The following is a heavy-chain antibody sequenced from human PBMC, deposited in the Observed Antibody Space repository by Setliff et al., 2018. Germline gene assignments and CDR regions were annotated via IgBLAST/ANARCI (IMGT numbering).Heavy chain of an antibody. Sequence: SETLSLTCTVSGDSISSDSHYWGWIRQPAGKGLEWIGRIYISGSTNYNPSLKSRVTMSIDTSMNQFSLKLISMTAADTAVYYCARGRNIAARLLDSWGQGTLVTVSS. V-gene: IGHV4-61*02. CDR1: GDSISSDSHY. CDR3: ARGRNIAARLLDS. CDR2: IYISGST. J-gene: IGHJ4*02. D-gene: IGHD6-6*01.